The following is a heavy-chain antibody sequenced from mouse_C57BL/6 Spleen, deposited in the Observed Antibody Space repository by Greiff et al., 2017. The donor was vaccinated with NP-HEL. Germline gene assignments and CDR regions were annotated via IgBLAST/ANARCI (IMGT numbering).Heavy chain of an antibody. CDR1: GFNIKDYY. CDR3: ARTYDYDWYFDF. Sequence: EVQLQESGAELVKPGASVKLSCTASGFNIKDYYMHWVKQRTEQGLEWIGRIDPEDGETKYAAKFQGKATITADKSSNTAYLQLSSLTSEDTAVYYCARTYDYDWYFDFWGTGTTVTVSS. J-gene: IGHJ1*03. CDR2: IDPEDGET. V-gene: IGHV14-2*01. D-gene: IGHD2-4*01.